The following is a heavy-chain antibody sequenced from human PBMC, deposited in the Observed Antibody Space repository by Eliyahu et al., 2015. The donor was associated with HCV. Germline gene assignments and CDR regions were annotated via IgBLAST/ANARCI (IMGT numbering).Heavy chain of an antibody. J-gene: IGHJ6*02. Sequence: QLQLQESGPGLVKPSETLSLTCTVXGGSISSSSYYWGXIRQPPGKGLEWIGSIYYSGSTYYNPSLKSRVTISVDTSKNQFSLKLSSVTAADTAVYYCARDGIGTALNYYGMDVWGQGTTVTVSS. CDR2: IYYSGST. CDR1: GGSISSSSYY. CDR3: ARDGIGTALNYYGMDV. V-gene: IGHV4-39*07. D-gene: IGHD5-18*01.